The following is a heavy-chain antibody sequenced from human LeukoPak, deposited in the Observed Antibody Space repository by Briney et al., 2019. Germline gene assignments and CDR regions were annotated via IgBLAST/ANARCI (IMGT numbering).Heavy chain of an antibody. J-gene: IGHJ4*02. CDR1: GGTFSSYA. CDR3: ARGRDTAIEFDY. Sequence: SVKVSCKASGGTFSSYAISWVRQAPGQGVEWMGGIIPIFGTANYAQKFQGRVTITADESTSTAYMELSSLRSEDTAVYYCARGRDTAIEFDYWGQGTLVTVSS. CDR2: IIPIFGTA. V-gene: IGHV1-69*13. D-gene: IGHD5-18*01.